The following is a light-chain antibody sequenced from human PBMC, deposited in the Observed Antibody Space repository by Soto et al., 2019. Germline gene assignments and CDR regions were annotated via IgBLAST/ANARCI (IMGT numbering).Light chain of an antibody. CDR2: KAS. CDR1: QTISSW. V-gene: IGKV1-5*03. Sequence: DIQMTQSPSTLSGSVGDRVTITCWASQTISSWLAWYQQKPGKAPKLLIYKASTLKSGVPSRFSGSGSGTEFTLTISSLQPDDFATYYCQQYNSYSPTFGQGTKVDI. CDR3: QQYNSYSPT. J-gene: IGKJ1*01.